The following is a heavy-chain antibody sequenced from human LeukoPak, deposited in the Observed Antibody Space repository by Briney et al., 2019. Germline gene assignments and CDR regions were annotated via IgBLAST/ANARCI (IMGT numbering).Heavy chain of an antibody. Sequence: GRSLRLSCAASGFTFDDYAMHWVRQAPGKGLEWVSSISSSSSYIYYADSVKGRFTISRDNAKNSLYLQMNSLRAEDTAVYYCARGLPTLYYFDYWGQGTLVTVSS. CDR2: ISSSSSYI. V-gene: IGHV3-21*01. CDR1: GFTFDDYA. CDR3: ARGLPTLYYFDY. J-gene: IGHJ4*02. D-gene: IGHD2-15*01.